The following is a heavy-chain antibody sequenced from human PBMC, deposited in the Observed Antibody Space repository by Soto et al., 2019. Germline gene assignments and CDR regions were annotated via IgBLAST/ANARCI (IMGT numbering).Heavy chain of an antibody. CDR3: AIAVKQWLVGGDYYYYYMDV. CDR1: GFTLIDYY. D-gene: IGHD6-19*01. CDR2: ISSSPTII. J-gene: IGHJ6*03. V-gene: IGHV3-11*01. Sequence: QVQLVESGGGLVKPGGPLRLSCEASGFTLIDYYMTWIRQAPGKGREWISYISSSPTIIYYAECVKGRFTSSRDNAKTSLYLQINRRRADDTAVYYCAIAVKQWLVGGDYYYYYMDVWGKGTTVTVSS.